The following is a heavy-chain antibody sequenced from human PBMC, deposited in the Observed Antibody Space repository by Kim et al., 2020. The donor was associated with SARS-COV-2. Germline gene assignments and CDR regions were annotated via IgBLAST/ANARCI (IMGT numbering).Heavy chain of an antibody. CDR2: ISSSSTI. CDR1: GFTFSSYS. CDR3: ARDLGGCGGDCHPYYYYGMDV. Sequence: GGSLRLSCAASGFTFSSYSMNWVRQAPGKGLEWVSYISSSSTIYYADSVKGRFTISRDNAKNSLYLQMNSLRDEDTAVYYCARDLGGCGGDCHPYYYYGMDVWGQGTTVTVSS. D-gene: IGHD2-21*02. J-gene: IGHJ6*02. V-gene: IGHV3-48*02.